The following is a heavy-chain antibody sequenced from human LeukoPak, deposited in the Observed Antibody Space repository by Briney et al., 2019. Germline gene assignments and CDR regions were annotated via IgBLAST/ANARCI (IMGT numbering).Heavy chain of an antibody. J-gene: IGHJ4*02. Sequence: PGRSLRLSCAASGFTFSSYAMHWVRQAPGKGLEWVAVISYDGSNKYYADSVKGRFTISRDNSKNTLYLQMNSLRAEDTAVYYCTREGCGATGCYTNDYWGRGTLVTVSS. V-gene: IGHV3-30-3*01. CDR3: TREGCGATGCYTNDY. D-gene: IGHD2-2*02. CDR2: ISYDGSNK. CDR1: GFTFSSYA.